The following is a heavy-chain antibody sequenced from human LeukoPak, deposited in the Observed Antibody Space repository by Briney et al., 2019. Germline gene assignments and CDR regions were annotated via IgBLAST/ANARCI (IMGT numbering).Heavy chain of an antibody. D-gene: IGHD3-10*01. CDR3: ARGRVTMVRSSYFDY. CDR2: IYYSGST. V-gene: IGHV4-59*11. J-gene: IGHJ4*02. CDR1: GGSISSHY. Sequence: PSETLSLTCTVSGGSISSHYWSWIRQPPGKGLEWIGYIYYSGSTNYNPSLKSRVTISVDMSKNKFSLKLSSVTAADTAVYYCARGRVTMVRSSYFDYWGQGTLVTVSS.